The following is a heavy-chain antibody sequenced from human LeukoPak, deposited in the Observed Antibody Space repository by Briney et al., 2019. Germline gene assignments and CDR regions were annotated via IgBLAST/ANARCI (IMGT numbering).Heavy chain of an antibody. CDR1: GFTFSSYW. Sequence: GGPMRLSCAASGFTFSSYWMHWGRQAPGKGLVWVSRINSDGSSTSYADSVKGRFTISRDNAKNTLYLQMNSLRAEDTDVYYCARGKGPGVLNYWGQGTLVTVSS. D-gene: IGHD3-10*01. J-gene: IGHJ4*02. CDR3: ARGKGPGVLNY. V-gene: IGHV3-74*01. CDR2: INSDGSST.